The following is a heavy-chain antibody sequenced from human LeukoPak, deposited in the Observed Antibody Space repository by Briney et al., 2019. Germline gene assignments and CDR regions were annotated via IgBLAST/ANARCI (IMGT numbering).Heavy chain of an antibody. CDR1: GGSISSSSYY. Sequence: NPSETLSLTCTVSGGSISSSSYYWGWIRQPPGKGLEWIGSIHYSGSTNYNPSLKSRVTISVDTSKNQFSLKLTSVTAADTAVYFCASLVPPGWFDPWGQGTLVTVSS. V-gene: IGHV4-39*01. J-gene: IGHJ5*02. CDR2: IHYSGST. CDR3: ASLVPPGWFDP. D-gene: IGHD6-6*01.